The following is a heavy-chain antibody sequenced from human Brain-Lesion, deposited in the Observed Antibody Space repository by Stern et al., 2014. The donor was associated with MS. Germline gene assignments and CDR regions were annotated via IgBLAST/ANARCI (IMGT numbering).Heavy chain of an antibody. CDR1: GGTFSSYT. D-gene: IGHD3-10*01. V-gene: IGHV1-69*09. CDR3: ARAEVVRRVIKAPYYFDY. J-gene: IGHJ4*02. Sequence: QMQLVQSGAEVKKPGSSVKVSCKASGGTFSSYTISWVRQAPGQGLEWMGRIIPILGIANYAQKFQGRVTITADKSTSTAYMELSSLRSEDTAVYYCARAEVVRRVIKAPYYFDYWGQGTLVTVSS. CDR2: IIPILGIA.